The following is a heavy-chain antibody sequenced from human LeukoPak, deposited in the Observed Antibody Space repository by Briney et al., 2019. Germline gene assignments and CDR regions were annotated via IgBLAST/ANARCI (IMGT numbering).Heavy chain of an antibody. V-gene: IGHV2-5*02. J-gene: IGHJ3*02. Sequence: SGPTLVNPTQTLTLTCSFSGFSFTRNGVGVGWIRQPPGKALEWLSHIYWADGERYNPSLRSRLNITKAPSKNQVVLRMTNMDPVATATYYCAHRPQQGSSFESGPSGAFDIWGQGITVTVSS. CDR3: AHRPQQGSSFESGPSGAFDI. CDR1: GFSFTRNGVG. D-gene: IGHD6-6*01. CDR2: IYWADGE.